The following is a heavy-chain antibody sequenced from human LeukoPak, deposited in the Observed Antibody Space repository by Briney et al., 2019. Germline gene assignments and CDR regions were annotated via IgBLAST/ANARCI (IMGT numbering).Heavy chain of an antibody. D-gene: IGHD6-19*01. CDR3: ARDGRERAVTD. CDR2: INPNSAAT. CDR1: GYTFTGYY. V-gene: IGHV1-2*02. Sequence: GASVKVSCKTSGYTFTGYYIHWVRLAPGQGLEWMGWINPNSAATNYAQKFQGRVTMTRDTSISTVFMELSNLRSDDTSVYYCARDGRERAVTDWGQGTLVTVSS. J-gene: IGHJ4*02.